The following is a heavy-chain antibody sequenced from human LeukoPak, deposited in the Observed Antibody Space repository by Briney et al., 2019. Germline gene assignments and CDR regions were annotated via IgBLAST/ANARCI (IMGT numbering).Heavy chain of an antibody. D-gene: IGHD2-15*01. Sequence: GRSLRLSCAASGFTFSRYGMHWVRQAPGKGLEWVAVISYDGSNKYYADSVKGRFTISRDNSKDTLYLQMNSLRAEDTAVYYCAKPTRYCSGGSCYPGRYGMDVWGQGTTVTVSS. J-gene: IGHJ6*02. V-gene: IGHV3-30*18. CDR2: ISYDGSNK. CDR1: GFTFSRYG. CDR3: AKPTRYCSGGSCYPGRYGMDV.